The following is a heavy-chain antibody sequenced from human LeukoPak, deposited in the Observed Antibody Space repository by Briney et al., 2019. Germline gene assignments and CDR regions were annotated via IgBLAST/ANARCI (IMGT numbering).Heavy chain of an antibody. CDR2: IVGSGATT. V-gene: IGHV3-23*01. Sequence: GGSLRLSCVASGFTFSNYAMSWVRQAPGKGLEWVSAIVGSGATTYYADSVKGRFTISRDNSKNTLFLQMNSLRAEDTAVYYCAKSGDYDILTGYYDSDYWGQGTLVTVSS. J-gene: IGHJ4*02. D-gene: IGHD3-9*01. CDR3: AKSGDYDILTGYYDSDY. CDR1: GFTFSNYA.